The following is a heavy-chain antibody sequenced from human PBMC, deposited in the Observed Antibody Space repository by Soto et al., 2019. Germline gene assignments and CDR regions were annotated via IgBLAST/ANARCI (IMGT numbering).Heavy chain of an antibody. CDR2: MNPNSGNT. Sequence: ASVKVSCKASGYTFTSYDINWVRQATGQGLEWLGWMNPNSGNTGYAQKFQGRVTMTRNTSISTAYMELSSLRSEDTAVYYCARESRYCSGGSCYFLPGIDYWGQGTLVTVSS. J-gene: IGHJ4*02. V-gene: IGHV1-8*01. CDR1: GYTFTSYD. CDR3: ARESRYCSGGSCYFLPGIDY. D-gene: IGHD2-15*01.